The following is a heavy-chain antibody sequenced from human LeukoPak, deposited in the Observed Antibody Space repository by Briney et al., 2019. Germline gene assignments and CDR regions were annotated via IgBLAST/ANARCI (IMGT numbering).Heavy chain of an antibody. V-gene: IGHV3-21*01. CDR1: GFTFSSYS. Sequence: PGGSLRLSCAASGFTFSSYSMNWVRQAPGKGLEWVSSISSSSSYIYYADPVKGRFTISRDNAKNSLYLQMNSLRAEDTAVYYCARGIRTDVYYYDSSGYSAFDYWGQGTLVTVSS. J-gene: IGHJ4*02. CDR3: ARGIRTDVYYYDSSGYSAFDY. D-gene: IGHD3-22*01. CDR2: ISSSSSYI.